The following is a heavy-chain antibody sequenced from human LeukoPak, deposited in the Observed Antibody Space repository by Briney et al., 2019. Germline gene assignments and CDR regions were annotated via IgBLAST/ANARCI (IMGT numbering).Heavy chain of an antibody. CDR2: INPNSGDT. CDR1: GYTFTDYY. D-gene: IGHD3-10*01. V-gene: IGHV1-2*02. J-gene: IGHJ4*02. CDR3: ARDSGERGSGSYLIAY. Sequence: GASVKVSCKASGYTFTDYYMHWVRQAPGQGLEWMGWINPNSGDTNYAQKFQGRVTMTRDTSINTAYMGLSRLRSDDTAVYSCARDSGERGSGSYLIAYWGQGTLVTVSS.